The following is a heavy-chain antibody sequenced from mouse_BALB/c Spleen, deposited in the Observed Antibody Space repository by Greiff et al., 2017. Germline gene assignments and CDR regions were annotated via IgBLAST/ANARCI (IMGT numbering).Heavy chain of an antibody. J-gene: IGHJ2*01. Sequence: EVQGVESGGGLVKPGGSLKLSCAASGFTFSSYAMSWVRQSPEKRLEWVAEISSGGSYTYYPDTVTGRFTISRDNAKNTLYLEMSSLRSEDTAMYYCARITTVVAFDYWGQGTTLTVSS. D-gene: IGHD1-1*01. CDR1: GFTFSSYA. CDR3: ARITTVVAFDY. CDR2: ISSGGSYT. V-gene: IGHV5-9-4*01.